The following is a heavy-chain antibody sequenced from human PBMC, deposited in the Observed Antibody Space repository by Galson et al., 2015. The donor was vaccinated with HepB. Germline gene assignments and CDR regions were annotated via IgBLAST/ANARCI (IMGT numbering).Heavy chain of an antibody. CDR3: ARDWNWGLDY. CDR2: IKGDGSEE. J-gene: IGHJ4*02. D-gene: IGHD7-27*01. CDR1: GFTFSTMW. V-gene: IGHV3-7*03. Sequence: SLRLSCAASGFTFSTMWMSWVRQAPGKGLEWVANIKGDGSEEYYVDSVKGRFTISRDNARNSLYLQMNSLTAEDTALYYCARDWNWGLDYWGQGTLVTVSS.